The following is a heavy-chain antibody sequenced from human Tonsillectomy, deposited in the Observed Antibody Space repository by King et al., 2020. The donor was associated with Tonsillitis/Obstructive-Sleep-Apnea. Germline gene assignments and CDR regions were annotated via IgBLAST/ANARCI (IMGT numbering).Heavy chain of an antibody. Sequence: QLVQSGAEVKKPGASVKVSCKASGYTFMSYAMQWVRQAPGQGLEWMGWINAGNGNRRYSQKFEGRVTITRDTSASIAYMELRSLTSEDTAVYYCARDQGTYFRGWYSDYFHYMDVWGKGTTVTVSS. CDR1: GYTFMSYA. CDR2: INAGNGNR. J-gene: IGHJ6*03. V-gene: IGHV1-3*01. D-gene: IGHD6-19*01. CDR3: ARDQGTYFRGWYSDYFHYMDV.